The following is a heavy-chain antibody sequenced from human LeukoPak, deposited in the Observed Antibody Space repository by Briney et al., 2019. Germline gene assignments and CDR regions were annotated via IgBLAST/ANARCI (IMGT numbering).Heavy chain of an antibody. V-gene: IGHV4-4*02. J-gene: IGHJ4*02. Sequence: PSGTLSLTCAVSGGSISSSNWWSWVRQPPGKGLEWIGEIYHSGSTNYNPSLKSRVTISVDKSKNQFSLKQSSVTAADTAVCYCARHRGAGMYYFDYWGQGTLVTVSS. CDR2: IYHSGST. CDR3: ARHRGAGMYYFDY. D-gene: IGHD1-26*01. CDR1: GGSISSSNW.